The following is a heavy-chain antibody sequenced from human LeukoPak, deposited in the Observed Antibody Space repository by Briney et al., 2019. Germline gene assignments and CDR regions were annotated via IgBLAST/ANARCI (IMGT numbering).Heavy chain of an antibody. CDR3: ARHGAAGNYYFYYMDV. CDR1: GGSISSYY. D-gene: IGHD1-14*01. J-gene: IGHJ6*03. Sequence: SETLSLTCTVSGGSISSYYWSWIRQPPGKGLEWIGYIYYSGSTNYNPSLKSRVTISVDTSKNQFSLQLTSVTAADTAVYYCARHGAAGNYYFYYMDVWGKGTTVTVSS. CDR2: IYYSGST. V-gene: IGHV4-59*08.